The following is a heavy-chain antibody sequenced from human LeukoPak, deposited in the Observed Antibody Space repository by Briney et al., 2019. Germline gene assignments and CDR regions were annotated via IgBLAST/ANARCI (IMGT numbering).Heavy chain of an antibody. D-gene: IGHD1-26*01. CDR3: ARDMGRKLELDY. V-gene: IGHV3-48*02. CDR1: GFIFSGYS. CDR2: ITSSSRTI. Sequence: PGGSLRLSCAASGFIFSGYSMNWVRQAPGKGLEWVSYITSSSRTIYYADSVKGRFTISRDNAKNSVYLQMNSLRDEDTAVYYCARDMGRKLELDYWGQGTLVTVSS. J-gene: IGHJ4*02.